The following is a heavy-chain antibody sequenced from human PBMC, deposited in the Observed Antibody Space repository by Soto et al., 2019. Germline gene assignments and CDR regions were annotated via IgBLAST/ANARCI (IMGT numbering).Heavy chain of an antibody. D-gene: IGHD2-8*01. CDR1: GFTFSDYY. CDR3: ASGTNGAFFVY. V-gene: IGHV3-11*01. Sequence: GGSLRLSCAASGFTFSDYYMSWIRQAPGKWLEWVSYISSRSSTIFYADSVKGRFTISRDNVKNSLYLQMNSLRAEDTAVYYCASGTNGAFFVYWGQGILVTVS. CDR2: ISSRSSTI. J-gene: IGHJ4*02.